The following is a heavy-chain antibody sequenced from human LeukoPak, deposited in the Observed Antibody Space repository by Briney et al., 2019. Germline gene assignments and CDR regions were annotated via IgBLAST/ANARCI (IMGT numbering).Heavy chain of an antibody. CDR1: GGTISTYF. Sequence: SETLSLTCGVFGGTISTYFWSWIRQPPGKGLEWIGHVSSSGNTIFNLSLKSRVTISADTSKDQISLNLISVTAADTAVYYCARGSLRYSGSDGAFYDFYYYMDVWGKGTTVTVSS. V-gene: IGHV4-59*01. CDR3: ARGSLRYSGSDGAFYDFYYYMDV. CDR2: VSSSGNT. D-gene: IGHD1-26*01. J-gene: IGHJ6*03.